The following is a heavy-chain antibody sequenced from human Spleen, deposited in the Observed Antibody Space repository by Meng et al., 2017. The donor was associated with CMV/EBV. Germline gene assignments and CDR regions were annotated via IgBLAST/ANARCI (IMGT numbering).Heavy chain of an antibody. CDR1: GSTLNRSY. V-gene: IGHV1-46*02. CDR2: VHPTDGSI. J-gene: IGHJ4*02. CDR3: VREGINLKNFDF. D-gene: IGHD1-1*01. Sequence: CQAPGSTLNRSYMHWVRQATGQGLEWMGLVHPTDGSIDYAQRFRGRVTMTRDTSTSTVYMDLSNLRSEDTAVYYCVREGINLKNFDFWGQGTLVTVSS.